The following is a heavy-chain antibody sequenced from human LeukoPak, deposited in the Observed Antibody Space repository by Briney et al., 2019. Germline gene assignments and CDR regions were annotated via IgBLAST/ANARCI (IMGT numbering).Heavy chain of an antibody. D-gene: IGHD6-13*01. CDR2: IQQDGSEK. CDR3: ARVGTLTAAGDGAFDI. Sequence: GGSLRLSCVVSGFTFSNYWMTWVRQAPGKGLEWVANIQQDGSEKYYVDSVKGRFTIFRDNAKNSVYLQMNSLRAEDTAVYYCARVGTLTAAGDGAFDIWGQGTMVTVSS. CDR1: GFTFSNYW. V-gene: IGHV3-7*01. J-gene: IGHJ3*02.